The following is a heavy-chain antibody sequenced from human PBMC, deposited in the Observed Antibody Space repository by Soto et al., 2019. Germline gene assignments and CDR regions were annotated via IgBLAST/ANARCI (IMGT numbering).Heavy chain of an antibody. Sequence: QVQLQESGPGLVKPSETLSLTCTVSGASVSNGNYYWSWIRQPPGKGLECIGYISYSGSTNYNPSLKSRVTISIDTSKNQFSLKLSSVTAADTAVYYCARGSGSYYAYWGQGTLVTVSS. D-gene: IGHD1-26*01. CDR2: ISYSGST. CDR3: ARGSGSYYAY. J-gene: IGHJ4*02. V-gene: IGHV4-61*01. CDR1: GASVSNGNYY.